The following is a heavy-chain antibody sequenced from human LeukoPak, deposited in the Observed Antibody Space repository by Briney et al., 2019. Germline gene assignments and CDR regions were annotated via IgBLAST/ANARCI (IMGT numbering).Heavy chain of an antibody. V-gene: IGHV4-61*02. Sequence: PSQTLSLTCTVSGGSISSGSYYWSWIRQPAGKGLEWIGRIYTSGSTNYNPSLKSRVTISVDTSKNQFSLKLSSVTAADTAVYYCARARLWFGELEGFDYWGQGTLVTVSS. J-gene: IGHJ4*02. CDR3: ARARLWFGELEGFDY. CDR1: GGSISSGSYY. CDR2: IYTSGST. D-gene: IGHD3-10*01.